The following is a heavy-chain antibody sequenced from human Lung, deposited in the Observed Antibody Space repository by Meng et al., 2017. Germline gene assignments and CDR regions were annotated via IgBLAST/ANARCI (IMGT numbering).Heavy chain of an antibody. D-gene: IGHD3-22*01. V-gene: IGHV4-31*03. J-gene: IGHJ4*02. CDR3: ASNYYDSSGYFDY. CDR2: IYYSGST. CDR1: GGSISSGGYY. Sequence: SETLSLTCTVSGGSISSGGYYWSWIRQHPGKGLEWIGYIYYSGSTYYNPSLKSRVTISVDTSKNQFSLKLSAVTAADTAVYYCASNYYDSSGYFDYWGQGTLVTVSS.